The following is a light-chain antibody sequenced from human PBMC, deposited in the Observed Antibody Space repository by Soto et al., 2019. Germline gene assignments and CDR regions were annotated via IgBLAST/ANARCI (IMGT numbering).Light chain of an antibody. Sequence: DIQMTQSPSTLSASVGDRVTITCRASQSISSWLAWYQQKPGKAPKLLIYKASSLESGVTSRFSGSGSRTEFTLNISILQPDDFATYYCQENKSYTTFGQGTKLEIK. J-gene: IGKJ2*01. CDR1: QSISSW. CDR2: KAS. V-gene: IGKV1-5*03. CDR3: QENKSYTT.